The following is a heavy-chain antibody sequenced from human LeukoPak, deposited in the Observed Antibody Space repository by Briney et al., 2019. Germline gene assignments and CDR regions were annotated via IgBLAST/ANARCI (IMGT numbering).Heavy chain of an antibody. D-gene: IGHD2-15*01. Sequence: SETLSLTCTVSGGSISSSSYYWGWIRQPPGKGLEWIGSIYHSGSTYYNPSLKSRVTISVDTSKNQFSLKLSSVTAADTAVYYCARGPPPRWYCSGGSCSYPIFFDYWGQGTLVTVSS. CDR3: ARGPPPRWYCSGGSCSYPIFFDY. J-gene: IGHJ4*02. CDR2: IYHSGST. CDR1: GGSISSSSYY. V-gene: IGHV4-39*07.